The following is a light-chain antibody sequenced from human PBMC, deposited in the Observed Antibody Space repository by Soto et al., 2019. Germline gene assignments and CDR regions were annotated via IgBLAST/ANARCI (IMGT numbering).Light chain of an antibody. Sequence: QSVLTQTPSASVTPGQRVNISCSGSSSNIGSNNVNWYQQLPGTAPKLLIYSNNQRPSGVPDRFSGSKSGTSASLAISGLQSEDEADYYCAAWDDSLNGVVFGGGTKLTVL. V-gene: IGLV1-44*01. CDR2: SNN. J-gene: IGLJ2*01. CDR1: SSNIGSNN. CDR3: AAWDDSLNGVV.